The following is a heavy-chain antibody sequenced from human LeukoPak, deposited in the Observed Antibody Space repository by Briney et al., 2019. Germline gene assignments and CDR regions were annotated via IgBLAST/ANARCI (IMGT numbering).Heavy chain of an antibody. V-gene: IGHV3-72*01. D-gene: IGHD6-19*01. CDR1: GFTFSDHY. Sequence: PGGSLRLSCAASGFTFSDHYMDWVRQAPGKGLEWVGRIRNKANSYTTEYAASVKGRLTISRDDSKNSLFLQINSLKIEDTAVYYCARVGSSGWEDYWGQGTLVTVSS. J-gene: IGHJ4*02. CDR3: ARVGSSGWEDY. CDR2: IRNKANSYTT.